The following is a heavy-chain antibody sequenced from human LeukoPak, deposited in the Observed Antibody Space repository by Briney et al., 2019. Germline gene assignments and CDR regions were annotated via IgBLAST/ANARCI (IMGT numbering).Heavy chain of an antibody. CDR1: GFTFSAYW. J-gene: IGHJ4*02. CDR2: SNSDGSTT. CDR3: ARVATTSSEWSLDY. V-gene: IGHV3-74*01. Sequence: GGSLRLSCAASGFTFSAYWMHWVRQSPGKGLIWVARSNSDGSTTDYADSVKGRFTISRDIAKSTLYLQMDSLRAEDTAVYYCARVATTSSEWSLDYWGQGTLVTVSS. D-gene: IGHD3-22*01.